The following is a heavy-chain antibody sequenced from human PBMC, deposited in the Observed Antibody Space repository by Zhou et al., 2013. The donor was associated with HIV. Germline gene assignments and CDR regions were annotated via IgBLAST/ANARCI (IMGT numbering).Heavy chain of an antibody. J-gene: IGHJ5*02. CDR2: IIPIFGTA. V-gene: IGHV1-69*05. D-gene: IGHD2-2*01. Sequence: QVQLVQSGAEVKKPGSSVKVSCKASGGTFSSYAISWVRQAPGQGLEWMGGIIPIFGTANYAQKFQGRVTITTDESTSTAYMELSSLRSEDTAVYYCARERMREIGYCSSTSCHNWFDPLGPREPLVTVSS. CDR3: ARERMREIGYCSSTSCHNWFDP. CDR1: GGTFSSYA.